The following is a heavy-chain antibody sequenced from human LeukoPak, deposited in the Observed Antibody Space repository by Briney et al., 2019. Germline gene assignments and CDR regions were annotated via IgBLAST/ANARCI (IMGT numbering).Heavy chain of an antibody. V-gene: IGHV3-23*01. CDR3: AKWQAYDILTGYGMDV. CDR2: ISGNGGST. J-gene: IGHJ6*02. Sequence: GGSLRLSCAASGYIYWSYAMSWVRQAPGKGLEWVSGISGNGGSTYHADSVKGRFTISRDNSKNTLYLQMNSLRAEDTAAYYCAKWQAYDILTGYGMDVWGQGTTVTVSS. CDR1: GYIYWSYA. D-gene: IGHD3-9*01.